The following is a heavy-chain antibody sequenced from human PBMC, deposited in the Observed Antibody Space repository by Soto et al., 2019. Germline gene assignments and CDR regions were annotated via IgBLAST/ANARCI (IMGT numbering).Heavy chain of an antibody. J-gene: IGHJ4*02. Sequence: GGFLRLSCAASGFTFSSYGMHWVRQAPGKGLEWVAVISYDGSNKYYADSVKGRFTISRDNSKNTLYLQMNSLRAEDTAVYYCAKDCGDYYDSSGCFDYWGQGTLVTVSS. D-gene: IGHD3-22*01. CDR3: AKDCGDYYDSSGCFDY. V-gene: IGHV3-30*18. CDR2: ISYDGSNK. CDR1: GFTFSSYG.